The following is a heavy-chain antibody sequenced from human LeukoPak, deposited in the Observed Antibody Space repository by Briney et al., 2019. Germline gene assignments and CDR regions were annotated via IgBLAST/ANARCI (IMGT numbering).Heavy chain of an antibody. CDR1: GGSINNYY. Sequence: SETLSLTCTVSGGSINNYYWNWIRQPPGKGLEWIGYIYYSGSTNYTPSLKSRVTISVDTTKNQFSLKLSSVTAADTAVYYCARHPRDIVVVPAAPDYYFDYWGQGTLVTVSS. CDR2: IYYSGST. D-gene: IGHD2-2*01. V-gene: IGHV4-59*08. CDR3: ARHPRDIVVVPAAPDYYFDY. J-gene: IGHJ4*02.